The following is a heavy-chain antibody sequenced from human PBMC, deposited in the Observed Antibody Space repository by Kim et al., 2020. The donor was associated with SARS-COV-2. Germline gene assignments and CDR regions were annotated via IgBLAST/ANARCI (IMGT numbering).Heavy chain of an antibody. V-gene: IGHV1-18*01. D-gene: IGHD2-21*02. CDR3: ARGNGVVTYWYFDL. Sequence: AQKLQGRVTMTTDTSTSTAYMELRSLRSDDTAVYYCARGNGVVTYWYFDLWGRGTLVTVSS. J-gene: IGHJ2*01.